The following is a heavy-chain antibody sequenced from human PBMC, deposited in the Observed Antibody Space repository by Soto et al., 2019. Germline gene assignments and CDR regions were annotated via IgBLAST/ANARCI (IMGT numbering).Heavy chain of an antibody. CDR2: IYYSGST. CDR3: ARGYCSSTSCYSSAFDI. D-gene: IGHD2-2*01. V-gene: IGHV4-59*01. Sequence: SETLSLTCTVSGGSISSYYWSWIRQPPGKGLEWIGYIYYSGSTNYYPSLKSRVTISVDTSKNQFSLKLSSVTAADTAVYYCARGYCSSTSCYSSAFDIWGQGTMVTVSS. J-gene: IGHJ3*02. CDR1: GGSISSYY.